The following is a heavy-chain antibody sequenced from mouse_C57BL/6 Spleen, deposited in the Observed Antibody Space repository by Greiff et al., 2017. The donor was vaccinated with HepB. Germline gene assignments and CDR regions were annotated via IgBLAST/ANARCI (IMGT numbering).Heavy chain of an antibody. J-gene: IGHJ4*01. CDR3: TRMRAMDY. CDR2: IDPETGGT. CDR1: GYTFTDYE. V-gene: IGHV1-15*01. Sequence: VQLQESGAELVRPGASVTLSCKASGYTFTDYEMHWVKQTPVHGLEWIGAIDPETGGTAYNQKFKGKAILTADKSSSTAYMELRSLTSEDSAVYYCTRMRAMDYWGQGTSVTVSS.